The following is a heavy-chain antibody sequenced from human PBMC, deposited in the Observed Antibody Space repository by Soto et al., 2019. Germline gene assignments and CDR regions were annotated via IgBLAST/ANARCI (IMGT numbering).Heavy chain of an antibody. J-gene: IGHJ6*02. V-gene: IGHV3-30*18. Sequence: QVQLVESGGGEVQPGRSLTISCAASGFTFSTYGMHWVRQPPGKGLEWVAVISYDGTNKFYSDSVKGRFTISRDNFKNTLTLQMNSLRAEDTAVYSCAKDLQSYGDYDYYCYGMDVWGLGTRVTVSS. CDR2: ISYDGTNK. CDR3: AKDLQSYGDYDYYCYGMDV. CDR1: GFTFSTYG. D-gene: IGHD4-17*01.